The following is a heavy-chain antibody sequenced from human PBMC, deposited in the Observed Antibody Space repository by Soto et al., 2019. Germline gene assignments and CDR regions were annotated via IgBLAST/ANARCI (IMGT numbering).Heavy chain of an antibody. D-gene: IGHD6-13*01. CDR3: ARMASAGTLNWFDP. CDR2: MNPGSGKT. CDR1: GYTFINFD. J-gene: IGHJ5*02. Sequence: QVQLVQSGAEVKEPGASVRVSCKASGYTFINFDISWVRQAAGQGLEWLGWMNPGSGKTGYASKFQGRVAMTRDVSTGTSHLDLRSLSSDDKAIYSCARMASAGTLNWFDPWGQGTLVTVSS. V-gene: IGHV1-8*02.